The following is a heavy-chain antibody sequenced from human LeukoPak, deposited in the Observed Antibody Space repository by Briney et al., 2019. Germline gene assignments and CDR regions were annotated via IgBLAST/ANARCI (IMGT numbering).Heavy chain of an antibody. D-gene: IGHD4-17*01. CDR1: GFTFSDYY. CDR3: ARAMIKRLRFSYYFDY. V-gene: IGHV3-11*01. CDR2: ISSSGSTI. Sequence: GGSLRLSCAASGFTFSDYYMSWIRQAPGKGLEWVSYISSSGSTIYYADSVKGRFTISRDNAKNSLYLQVNSLRAEDTAVYYCARAMIKRLRFSYYFDYWGQGTLVTVSS. J-gene: IGHJ4*02.